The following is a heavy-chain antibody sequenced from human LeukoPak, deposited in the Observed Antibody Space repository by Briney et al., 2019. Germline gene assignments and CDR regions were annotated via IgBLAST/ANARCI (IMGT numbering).Heavy chain of an antibody. CDR3: AKDSRYYYDSSGPFDY. J-gene: IGHJ4*02. Sequence: GGSLRLSCAASGFTFSSYGMHWVRQAPGKGLEWVAFIRYDGGNKYYADSVKGRFTISRDNSKNTLYLQMNSLRAEDTAVYYCAKDSRYYYDSSGPFDYWGQGTLVTVSS. D-gene: IGHD3-22*01. CDR1: GFTFSSYG. CDR2: IRYDGGNK. V-gene: IGHV3-30*02.